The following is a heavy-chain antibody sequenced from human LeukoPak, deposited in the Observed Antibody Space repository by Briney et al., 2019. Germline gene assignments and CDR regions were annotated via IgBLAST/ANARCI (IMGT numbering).Heavy chain of an antibody. D-gene: IGHD3-9*01. CDR1: GGSFSGYY. V-gene: IGHV4-34*01. J-gene: IGHJ4*02. CDR3: ARNDILTGYKH. Sequence: PSETLSLTCAVYGGSFSGYYWSWIRQPPGKGLEWIGEINHSGSTNYNPSLKSRVTISVDTSKNQFSLKLSSVTAADTAVYYCARNDILTGYKHWGQGTLVTVSS. CDR2: INHSGST.